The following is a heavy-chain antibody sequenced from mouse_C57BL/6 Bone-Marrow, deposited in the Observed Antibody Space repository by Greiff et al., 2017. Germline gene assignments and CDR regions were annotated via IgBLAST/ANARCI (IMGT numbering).Heavy chain of an antibody. CDR3: ARDAWRITTVADWYFDV. CDR1: GFTFSDFY. V-gene: IGHV7-1*01. J-gene: IGHJ1*03. D-gene: IGHD1-1*01. Sequence: EVHLVESGGGLVQSGRSLRLSCATSGFTFSDFYMEWVRQAPGKGLEWIAASRNKANDYTTEYSASVKGRFIVSRDTSQSILYLQMNALRAEDTAIYYCARDAWRITTVADWYFDVWGTGTTVTVSS. CDR2: SRNKANDYTT.